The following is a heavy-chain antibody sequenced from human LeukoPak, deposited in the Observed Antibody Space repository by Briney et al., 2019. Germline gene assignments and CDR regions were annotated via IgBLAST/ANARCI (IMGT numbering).Heavy chain of an antibody. CDR1: EFTFSNYG. Sequence: GGSERLSCAASEFTFSNYGMNWVRQAPGKGLEWVSYISGTSSTIHYADSVKGRFTISRDNAKNSLYLQMNSLRAEDTAVYYCARMYYDFWSGYPHFDYWGQGTLVTVSS. D-gene: IGHD3-3*01. V-gene: IGHV3-48*01. CDR3: ARMYYDFWSGYPHFDY. CDR2: ISGTSSTI. J-gene: IGHJ4*02.